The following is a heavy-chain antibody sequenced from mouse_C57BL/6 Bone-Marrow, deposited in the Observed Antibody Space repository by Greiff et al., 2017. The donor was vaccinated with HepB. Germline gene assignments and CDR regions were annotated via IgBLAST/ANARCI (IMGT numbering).Heavy chain of an antibody. D-gene: IGHD2-3*01. J-gene: IGHJ1*03. V-gene: IGHV1-62-3*01. CDR3: ARGNDGYYPYWYFEV. Sequence: QVQLQQPGAELVKPGASVKLSCKASGYTFTSYWMHWVKQRPGRGLEWIGRIDPNSGGTKYNAKFKSKTTLPLDNTSSTAYMQLSSLTSEDSAVYCCARGNDGYYPYWYFEVWGTGTTVTVSS. CDR1: GYTFTSYW. CDR2: IDPNSGGT.